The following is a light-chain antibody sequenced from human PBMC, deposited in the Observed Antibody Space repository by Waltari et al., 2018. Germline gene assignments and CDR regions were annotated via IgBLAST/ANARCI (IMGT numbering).Light chain of an antibody. CDR2: QGT. J-gene: IGLJ3*02. CDR3: CSYAGTCL. V-gene: IGLV2-23*01. Sequence: QSALTQPASMSASPGQSITISCTATNNDVGTYDLVSWYQQHPGTAPKLLIFQGTQRPSEVSGCFSGSKSADTASLTISVLRPEDEADYYCCSYAGTCLFGGGTKVTVL. CDR1: NNDVGTYDL.